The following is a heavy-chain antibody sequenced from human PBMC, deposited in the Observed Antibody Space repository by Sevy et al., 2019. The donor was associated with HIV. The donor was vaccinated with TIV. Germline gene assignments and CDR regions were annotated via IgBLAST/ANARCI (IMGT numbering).Heavy chain of an antibody. D-gene: IGHD3-10*01. CDR3: ARAIGTTVVTPVDY. J-gene: IGHJ4*02. V-gene: IGHV1-8*01. CDR1: GYTFTRYE. Sequence: ASVKVSCKASGYTFTRYEINWARQATGRRLEWMGWMNPNSGDTGSVQKFQGRVTMTRNTSISTAYMELRSLRSDDTAVYYCARAIGTTVVTPVDYWGQGTLVTVSS. CDR2: MNPNSGDT.